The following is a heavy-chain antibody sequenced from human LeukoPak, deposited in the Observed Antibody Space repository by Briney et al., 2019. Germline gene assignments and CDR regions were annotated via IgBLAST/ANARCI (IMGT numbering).Heavy chain of an antibody. CDR2: IYYSGST. D-gene: IGHD3-10*01. CDR3: ARAKGTNYYGSGTRFDY. V-gene: IGHV4-59*01. Sequence: SETLSLTCTVSGGSISSYYWSWIRQPPGKGLEWIGYIYYSGSTNYNPSLKSRVTISVDTSKNQFSLMLSSVTAADTAVYYCARAKGTNYYGSGTRFDYWGQGTLVTVSS. CDR1: GGSISSYY. J-gene: IGHJ4*02.